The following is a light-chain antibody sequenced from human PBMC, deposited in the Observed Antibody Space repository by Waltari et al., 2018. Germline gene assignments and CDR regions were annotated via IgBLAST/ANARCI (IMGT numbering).Light chain of an antibody. V-gene: IGKV1-39*01. Sequence: DVQMTQSPSSLSASVGDRVPITCRASESISKYLNWYQHKPGTAPKLLIYAASNLQRGVPTRFSGSRSGTEFTLTITNLQPEDSATYYCHQTDSVPRTFGGRTKVEIK. CDR2: AAS. J-gene: IGKJ4*01. CDR3: HQTDSVPRT. CDR1: ESISKY.